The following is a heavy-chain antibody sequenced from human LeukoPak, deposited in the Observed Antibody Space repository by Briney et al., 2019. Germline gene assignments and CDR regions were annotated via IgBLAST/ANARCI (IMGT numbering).Heavy chain of an antibody. CDR3: ARQYCSGGSCYGSAFDV. Sequence: GESLRISCKGSGYNFATYWIGWVRQMPGKGLEWMGIIYPVDSDTRYSPSFQGQVTISADKSISTAYLQWSSLKASDTAMYYCARQYCSGGSCYGSAFDVWGQGTMVTVSS. CDR2: IYPVDSDT. CDR1: GYNFATYW. J-gene: IGHJ3*01. V-gene: IGHV5-51*01. D-gene: IGHD2-15*01.